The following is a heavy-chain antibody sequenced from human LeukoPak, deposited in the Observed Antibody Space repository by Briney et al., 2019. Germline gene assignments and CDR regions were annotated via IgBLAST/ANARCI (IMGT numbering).Heavy chain of an antibody. Sequence: SETLSLTCTVSGGSISSSSYYWGWIRQPPGKGLEWIGSIYYSGSTYYNPSLKSRVTISVDTSKNQFSLKLSSVTAADTAVYYCARVIHPPTVTVDYWGQGTLVTVSS. CDR1: GGSISSSSYY. CDR3: ARVIHPPTVTVDY. D-gene: IGHD4-17*01. J-gene: IGHJ4*02. CDR2: IYYSGST. V-gene: IGHV4-39*07.